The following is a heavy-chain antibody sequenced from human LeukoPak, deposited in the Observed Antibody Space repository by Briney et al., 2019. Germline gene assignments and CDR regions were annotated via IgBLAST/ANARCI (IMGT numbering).Heavy chain of an antibody. D-gene: IGHD1-1*01. J-gene: IGHJ4*02. CDR1: GFSFSSYW. CDR3: VRKAPGGNFDY. CDR2: ISRSGDST. V-gene: IGHV3-64D*06. Sequence: GGSLRLSCAASGFSFSSYWMTWVRQAPGKGLEYVSAISRSGDSTYYADSVTGRFTISRDNSKNTLHLQMNSLRAEDPAVYYCVRKAPGGNFDYWGQGTLVTVSS.